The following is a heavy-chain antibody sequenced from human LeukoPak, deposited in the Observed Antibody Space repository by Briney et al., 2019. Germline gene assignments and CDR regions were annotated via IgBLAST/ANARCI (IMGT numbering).Heavy chain of an antibody. D-gene: IGHD2-2*01. V-gene: IGHV4-34*01. CDR2: INNSGST. CDR1: GGSFSGYY. CDR3: ARHRRYCSSTSCSDSGYDDY. Sequence: SETLSLTCAVYGGSFSGYYWSWIRQPPGKGLEWIGEINNSGSTNYNPSPKSRVTISVDTSKNQFSLKLSSVTAADTAVYYCARHRRYCSSTSCSDSGYDDYWGQGTLVTVSS. J-gene: IGHJ4*02.